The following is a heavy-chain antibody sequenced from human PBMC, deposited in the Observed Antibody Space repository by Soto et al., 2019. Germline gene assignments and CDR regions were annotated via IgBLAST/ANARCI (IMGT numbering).Heavy chain of an antibody. CDR1: GFNVNSDY. CDR2: IYSGETT. Sequence: EVQLVESGGGLIHPGGSLRLSCAASGFNVNSDYMNWVRQTPGKGLEWVASIYSGETTYYADSVRGRFTISSDNARNLLYLQMNSLRADDTAVYFCVRGTPTPGLDYWGQGTLVTVSS. CDR3: VRGTPTPGLDY. J-gene: IGHJ4*02. D-gene: IGHD1-7*01. V-gene: IGHV3-53*01.